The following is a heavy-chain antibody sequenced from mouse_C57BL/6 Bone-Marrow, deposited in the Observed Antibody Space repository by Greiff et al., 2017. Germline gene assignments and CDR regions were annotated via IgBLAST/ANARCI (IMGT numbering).Heavy chain of an antibody. V-gene: IGHV1-81*01. D-gene: IGHD2-2*01. Sequence: QVQLQQSGAELARPGASVKLSCKASGYTFTSYGISWVKQRTGQGLEWIGEIYPRSGNTYYNEKFKGKATLTADKSSSTAYMELRSLTSEDSAVYFCERGEVTTVDFDYWGQGTTLTVSA. J-gene: IGHJ2*01. CDR1: GYTFTSYG. CDR2: IYPRSGNT. CDR3: ERGEVTTVDFDY.